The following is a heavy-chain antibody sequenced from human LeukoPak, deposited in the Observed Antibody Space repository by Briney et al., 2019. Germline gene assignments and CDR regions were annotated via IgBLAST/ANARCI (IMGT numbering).Heavy chain of an antibody. Sequence: PGGSLRLSCAASGFTFSSYAMNWVRQAPGEGLKWVSSISDSGYSTYYTDSVKGRFTISRDNSKNTLYLQMNSLRAEDTAVYYCAELGITMIGGVWGKGTTVTISS. J-gene: IGHJ6*04. CDR1: GFTFSSYA. CDR2: ISDSGYST. V-gene: IGHV3-23*01. CDR3: AELGITMIGGV. D-gene: IGHD3-10*02.